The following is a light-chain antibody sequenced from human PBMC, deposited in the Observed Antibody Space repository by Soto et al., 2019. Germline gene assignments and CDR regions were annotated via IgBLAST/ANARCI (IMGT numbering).Light chain of an antibody. V-gene: IGKV1-5*01. CDR1: QNINTW. J-gene: IGKJ1*01. CDR2: DAS. CDR3: QQYNSYGKA. Sequence: DIQMTQSPSTLSASVGDRGTITCRASQNINTWLAWYQQKPGKAPNLLIYDASSLESGVPSRFSGSGSGTEFTLTISSLQPDDFATYYCQQYNSYGKAFGQGTKVDI.